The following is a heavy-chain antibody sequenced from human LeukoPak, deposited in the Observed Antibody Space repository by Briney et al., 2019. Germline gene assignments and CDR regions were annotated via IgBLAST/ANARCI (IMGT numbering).Heavy chain of an antibody. D-gene: IGHD3-22*01. CDR2: TYYRSKWYN. J-gene: IGHJ4*02. CDR1: GDSVSINSAA. Sequence: KPSQTLSLTCAISGDSVSINSAAWNWIRQSPSRGLEWLGRTYYRSKWYNDYAVSVKSRITINPDTSKNQFSLQLNSVTPEDTAVYYCAREVADSSGYYRYCFDYWGQGTLVTVSS. CDR3: AREVADSSGYYRYCFDY. V-gene: IGHV6-1*01.